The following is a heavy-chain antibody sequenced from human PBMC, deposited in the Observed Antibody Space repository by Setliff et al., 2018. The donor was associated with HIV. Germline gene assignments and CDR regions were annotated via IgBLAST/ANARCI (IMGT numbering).Heavy chain of an antibody. V-gene: IGHV4-59*06. CDR2: IYYSGSS. D-gene: IGHD6-19*01. Sequence: KTSETLSLTCTVSNGSISNYYWSWIRQPPGKGLEWIGYIYYSGSSYYNPSLQSRITMSVETSMNQFSLRLTSVTAADTAIYYCARTIQPSSSPFDFWGQGMLVTVSS. CDR1: NGSISNYY. CDR3: ARTIQPSSSPFDF. J-gene: IGHJ4*02.